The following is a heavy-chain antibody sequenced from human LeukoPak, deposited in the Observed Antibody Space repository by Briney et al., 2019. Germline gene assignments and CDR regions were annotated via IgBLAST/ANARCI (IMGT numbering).Heavy chain of an antibody. CDR3: AHLIAAAGTDFDY. Sequence: DSVKGRFTMSRDNSKNTLYLQMNSLRAEDTAVDYCAHLIAAAGTDFDYWGQGTLVTVSS. V-gene: IGHV3-30*03. D-gene: IGHD6-13*01. J-gene: IGHJ4*02.